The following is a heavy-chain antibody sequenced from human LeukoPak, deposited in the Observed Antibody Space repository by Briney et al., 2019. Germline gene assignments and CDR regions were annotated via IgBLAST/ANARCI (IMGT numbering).Heavy chain of an antibody. CDR3: ARHLGNYLDWFDP. J-gene: IGHJ5*02. Sequence: SETLSLTCAVYGGSFSGYYWGWIRQPPGKGLEWIGTIYYSGNTYYNPSLKSRVTMSVDMSKNQFSLMLSSVTAADTAVYYCARHLGNYLDWFDPWGQGTLVTVSS. CDR1: GGSFSGYY. V-gene: IGHV4-39*01. D-gene: IGHD4-11*01. CDR2: IYYSGNT.